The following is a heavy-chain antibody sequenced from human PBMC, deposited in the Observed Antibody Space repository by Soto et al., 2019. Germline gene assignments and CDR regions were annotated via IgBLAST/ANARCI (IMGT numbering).Heavy chain of an antibody. CDR2: INPNSGGT. CDR1: GYTFTGYY. CDR3: ARDGKLSRYFDY. D-gene: IGHD5-18*01. V-gene: IGHV1-2*02. J-gene: IGHJ4*02. Sequence: ASVKVSSKASGYTFTGYYMHSVRQAPGQGLEWMGWINPNSGGTNYAQKFQGRVTMTRDTSISTAYMELSRLRSDDTAVYYCARDGKLSRYFDYWGQGTLVTVSS.